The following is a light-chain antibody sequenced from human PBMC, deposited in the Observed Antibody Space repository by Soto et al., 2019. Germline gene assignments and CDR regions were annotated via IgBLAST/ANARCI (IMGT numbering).Light chain of an antibody. V-gene: IGKV3-20*01. CDR1: QTVRNNY. CDR2: DAS. CDR3: QQFSSYPLT. J-gene: IGKJ4*01. Sequence: IALSPSPGTLSLSPGERATLSCRASQTVRNNYLAGYQQKPGQAPRLLIYDASSRATGIPDRFSGGGSGTDFTLTISRLEPEDFAVYYCQQFSSYPLTFGGGTKVDIK.